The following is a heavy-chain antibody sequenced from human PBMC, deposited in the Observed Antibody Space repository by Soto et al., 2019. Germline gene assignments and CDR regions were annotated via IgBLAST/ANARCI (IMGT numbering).Heavy chain of an antibody. CDR2: INTGNGNT. CDR1: GYTFTLYT. D-gene: IGHD5-18*01. Sequence: QVQIVQSGAEVKKPGASVKVSCKTSGYTFTLYTIHWVRQAPGQRLEWMGWINTGNGNTRFSQRFPGGVTMSSVTCAYGAFIELLSPTFEKRAVYYCPKSGGGYMFGPYLDFWGQGTLVTVSS. V-gene: IGHV1-3*04. CDR3: PKSGGGYMFGPYLDF. J-gene: IGHJ4*02.